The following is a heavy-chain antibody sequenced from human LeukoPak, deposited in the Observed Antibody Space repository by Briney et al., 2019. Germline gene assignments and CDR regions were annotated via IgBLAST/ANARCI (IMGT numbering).Heavy chain of an antibody. V-gene: IGHV4-4*02. CDR1: GGSISSSNW. D-gene: IGHD3-10*01. CDR2: IYHTGST. J-gene: IGHJ4*02. CDR3: AEYYYGSGMFDY. Sequence: SETLSLTCAVSGGSISSSNWWSWVRQPPGKGLEWIGEIYHTGSTNYNPSLKSRVTIPVDKSKNQFSLKLSSVTAADMAVYYCAEYYYGSGMFDYWGQGTMVTVHS.